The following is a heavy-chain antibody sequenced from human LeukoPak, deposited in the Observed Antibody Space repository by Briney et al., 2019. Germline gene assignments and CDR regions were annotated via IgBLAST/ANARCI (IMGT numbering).Heavy chain of an antibody. CDR1: GGSISSSSYY. D-gene: IGHD6-19*01. V-gene: IGHV4-39*07. J-gene: IGHJ4*02. Sequence: PSETLSLTCTVSGGSISSSSYYWGWIRQPPGKGLEWIGSIYYSGSTYYNPSLKSRVTISVDTSKNQFSLKLSSVTAADTAVYYCARTPEDWQWLGYFDYWGQGTLVTVSS. CDR3: ARTPEDWQWLGYFDY. CDR2: IYYSGST.